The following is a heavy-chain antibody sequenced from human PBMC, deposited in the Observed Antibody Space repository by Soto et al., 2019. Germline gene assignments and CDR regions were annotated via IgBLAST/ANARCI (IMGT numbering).Heavy chain of an antibody. Sequence: QVQLQESGPGLVKPSQTLSLTCTVSGGSISSGGYYWSWIRQHPGKGLEWIGYIYYSGSTYYNPSLKSRVTISVDTPKTQFSLKLSSVPAADTAVYYCARGTSYSYGSGTPDYWGQGTLVTVSS. CDR3: ARGTSYSYGSGTPDY. V-gene: IGHV4-31*03. CDR1: GGSISSGGYY. D-gene: IGHD3-10*01. J-gene: IGHJ4*02. CDR2: IYYSGST.